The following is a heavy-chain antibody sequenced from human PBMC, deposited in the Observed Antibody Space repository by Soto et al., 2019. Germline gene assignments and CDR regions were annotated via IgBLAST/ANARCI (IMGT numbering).Heavy chain of an antibody. J-gene: IGHJ6*02. CDR2: IYYSGST. V-gene: IGHV4-30-4*01. CDR1: GGSISSGDYY. Sequence: PSETLSLTCTVSGGSISSGDYYWSWIRQPPGKGLEWIGYIYYSGSTYYNPSLKSRVTISVDTSKNQFSLKLSSVTAADTAVYYCARGSGYGGYGASLDYGMDVWGQGTTVTVSS. D-gene: IGHD5-12*01. CDR3: ARGSGYGGYGASLDYGMDV.